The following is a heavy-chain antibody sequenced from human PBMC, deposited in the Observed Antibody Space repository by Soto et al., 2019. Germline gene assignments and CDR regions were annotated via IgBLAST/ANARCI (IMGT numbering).Heavy chain of an antibody. Sequence: ASVKVSCKASGYTFTSYYMHWVRQAPGQGLEWMGIINPSGGSTSYAQKFQGRVTMTRDTSTSTVYMELSSLRSEDTAVYYCARDASYYDLWSGLSGARWFDPWGQGTLVTVSS. CDR2: INPSGGST. CDR3: ARDASYYDLWSGLSGARWFDP. J-gene: IGHJ5*02. V-gene: IGHV1-46*01. D-gene: IGHD3-3*01. CDR1: GYTFTSYY.